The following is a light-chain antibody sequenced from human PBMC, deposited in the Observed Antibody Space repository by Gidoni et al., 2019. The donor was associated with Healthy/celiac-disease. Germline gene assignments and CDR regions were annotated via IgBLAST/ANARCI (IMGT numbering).Light chain of an antibody. Sequence: SQSVSSYLAWYPQQPGKAPMLLISDASNRATGNPARFSGSGSGTDFTLTISSLEPEDFAFYYCQQRRNWFTFGGGTKVEIK. CDR1: QSVSSY. J-gene: IGKJ4*01. V-gene: IGKV3-11*01. CDR2: DAS. CDR3: QQRRNWFT.